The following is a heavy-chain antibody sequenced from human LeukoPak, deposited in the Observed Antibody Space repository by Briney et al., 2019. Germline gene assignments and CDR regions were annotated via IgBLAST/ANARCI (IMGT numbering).Heavy chain of an antibody. V-gene: IGHV1-69*13. Sequence: SVKVSCKASGGTFISYAISWVRQAPGQGLEWMGGIIPIFGTANYAQKFQGRVTITADESTSTAYMELSGLRSEDTAVYYCARDGAVDDFWSGYYTGFDYWGQGTLVTVSS. CDR2: IIPIFGTA. D-gene: IGHD3-3*01. CDR3: ARDGAVDDFWSGYYTGFDY. CDR1: GGTFISYA. J-gene: IGHJ4*02.